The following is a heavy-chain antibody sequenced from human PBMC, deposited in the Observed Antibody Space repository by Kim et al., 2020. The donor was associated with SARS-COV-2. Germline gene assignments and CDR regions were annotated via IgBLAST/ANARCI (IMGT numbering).Heavy chain of an antibody. Sequence: GGSLRLSCAASGFTFSSYAMSWVRQAPGKGLEWVSAISGSGGSTYYADSVKGRFTISRDNSKNTLYLQMNSLRAEDTAVYYCAKDDGGLTPDVYYYYGMDVWGQGTTVTVSS. J-gene: IGHJ6*02. CDR1: GFTFSSYA. D-gene: IGHD3-10*01. CDR2: ISGSGGST. CDR3: AKDDGGLTPDVYYYYGMDV. V-gene: IGHV3-23*01.